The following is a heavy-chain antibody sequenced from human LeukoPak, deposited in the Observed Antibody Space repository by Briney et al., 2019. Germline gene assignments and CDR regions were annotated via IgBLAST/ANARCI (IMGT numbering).Heavy chain of an antibody. CDR3: ARIGHPWGIEDAFDI. Sequence: SQTLSLTCAISGDTVSSNSATWNWIRQSPSRGLEWLGRTCYTSKWYSDYAVSVKSRITINPDTSKNQFSLQLNSVTPEDTAVYYCARIGHPWGIEDAFDIWGQGTMVTVSS. D-gene: IGHD3-16*01. V-gene: IGHV6-1*01. CDR2: TCYTSKWYS. J-gene: IGHJ3*02. CDR1: GDTVSSNSAT.